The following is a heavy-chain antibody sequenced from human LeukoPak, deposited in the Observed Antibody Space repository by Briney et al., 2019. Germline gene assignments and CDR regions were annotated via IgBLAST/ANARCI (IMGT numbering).Heavy chain of an antibody. V-gene: IGHV4-38-2*02. Sequence: NPSETLSLICSVSSYSINSNYYWGWIRQSPGKGLEWIGSIYHTGSTYYNPSLKSRVTISLDASNKQFSLRLSSVTAADTAVYYCARGSHPVTGTLGGYFDPWGQGTLVTVSS. D-gene: IGHD6-19*01. CDR2: IYHTGST. CDR3: ARGSHPVTGTLGGYFDP. CDR1: SYSINSNYY. J-gene: IGHJ4*02.